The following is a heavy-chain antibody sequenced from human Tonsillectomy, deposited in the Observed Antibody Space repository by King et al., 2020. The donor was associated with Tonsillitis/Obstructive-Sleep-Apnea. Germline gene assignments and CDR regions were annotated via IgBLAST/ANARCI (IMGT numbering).Heavy chain of an antibody. Sequence: VQLQQSGPGLVKPSQTLSVTCVISGDSVSSSSAAWTWIRQSPSRGLEWLGRTYYRSNWYNDYAASVKSRITINPDTSKNQFSLHLTSVTPEDTAVYYCAREYYYDSSGYRADTFEVWGQGTMVTVSS. J-gene: IGHJ3*01. V-gene: IGHV6-1*01. CDR2: TYYRSNWYN. D-gene: IGHD3-22*01. CDR3: AREYYYDSSGYRADTFEV. CDR1: GDSVSSSSAA.